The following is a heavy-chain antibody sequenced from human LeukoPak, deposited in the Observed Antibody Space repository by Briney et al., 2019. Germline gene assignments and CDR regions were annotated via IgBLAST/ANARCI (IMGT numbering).Heavy chain of an antibody. D-gene: IGHD3-22*01. CDR2: ISSSGSTI. J-gene: IGHJ4*02. CDR1: GFTFRTYA. CDR3: ARDYYDSSGYYYFDY. V-gene: IGHV3-48*04. Sequence: GGSLRLSCAASGFTFRTYAMNWIRQAPGKGLEWVSYISSSGSTIYYADSVKGRFTISRDNAKNSLYLQMNSLRAEDTAVYYCARDYYDSSGYYYFDYWGQGTLVTVSS.